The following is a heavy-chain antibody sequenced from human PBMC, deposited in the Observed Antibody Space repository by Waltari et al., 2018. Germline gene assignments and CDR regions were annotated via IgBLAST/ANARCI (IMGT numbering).Heavy chain of an antibody. CDR3: AGEPYGSGGYYPFYY. CDR2: LIPILDIA. J-gene: IGHJ4*02. Sequence: QVQLVQSGAEVKKPGSSVKVSCKASGGTFSSYAISWVRQAPGQGLEWMGGLIPILDIATYGRKVRGRVTITASESTSTAKMEVRSLRDQGTAVYYYAGEPYGSGGYYPFYYWGQGTLVTVAS. D-gene: IGHD3-10*01. V-gene: IGHV1-69*04. CDR1: GGTFSSYA.